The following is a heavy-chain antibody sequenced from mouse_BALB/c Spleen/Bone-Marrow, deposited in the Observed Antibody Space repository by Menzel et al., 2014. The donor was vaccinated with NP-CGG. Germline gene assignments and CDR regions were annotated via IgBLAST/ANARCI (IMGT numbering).Heavy chain of an antibody. CDR1: GYTFTSYW. D-gene: IGHD2-3*01. V-gene: IGHV1-74*04. CDR3: ARSHGYYPYWYFDV. Sequence: VKLQESGAELVKPGAPVKLSCKASGYTFTSYWMNWVKQRPGRGLERIGRIDPSDSETHYNQKFKDKATLTVDKSSSTAYIQLSSLTSEDSAVYYCARSHGYYPYWYFDVWGAGTTVTVSS. CDR2: IDPSDSET. J-gene: IGHJ1*01.